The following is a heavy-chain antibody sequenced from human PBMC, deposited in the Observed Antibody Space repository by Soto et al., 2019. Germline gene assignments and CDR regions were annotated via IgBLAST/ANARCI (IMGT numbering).Heavy chain of an antibody. Sequence: SETLSLTYSVTDASVSSYSWSWIRPSPGKGLEWIGYIHYSGGTNYTPSLRSRVTISVATSKNQLSLNLTSLTAADTAVYYCARGGPSGSGVFNWFDPWGQGTLVTVSS. CDR3: ARGGPSGSGVFNWFDP. CDR1: DASVSSYS. J-gene: IGHJ5*02. D-gene: IGHD3-10*01. CDR2: IHYSGGT. V-gene: IGHV4-59*02.